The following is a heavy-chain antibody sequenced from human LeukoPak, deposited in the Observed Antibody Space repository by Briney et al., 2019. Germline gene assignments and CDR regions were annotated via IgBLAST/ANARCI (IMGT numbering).Heavy chain of an antibody. Sequence: GGSLRLSCAASGFTFSSYGMHWVRQAPGKGLEWVAVIWYDGSNKYYADSVKGRFTISRDNSKNTLYLQMNSLRAEDTAVYYCARESYSGSYADYWGQGTLVTVSS. CDR3: ARESYSGSYADY. CDR1: GFTFSSYG. V-gene: IGHV3-33*01. J-gene: IGHJ4*02. D-gene: IGHD1-26*01. CDR2: IWYDGSNK.